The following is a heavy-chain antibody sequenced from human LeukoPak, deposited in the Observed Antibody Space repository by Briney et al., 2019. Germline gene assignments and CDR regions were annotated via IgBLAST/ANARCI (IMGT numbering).Heavy chain of an antibody. J-gene: IGHJ4*02. V-gene: IGHV4-34*01. Sequence: SEALSLTCAVYGGSFSGYYWSWIRQPPGKGLEWIGEINHSGSTNYNPSLKSRVTISVDTSKNQFSLKLSSVTAADTAVYYCASLHPSYNWNLWGQGTLVTVSS. CDR2: INHSGST. CDR1: GGSFSGYY. CDR3: ASLHPSYNWNL. D-gene: IGHD1-7*01.